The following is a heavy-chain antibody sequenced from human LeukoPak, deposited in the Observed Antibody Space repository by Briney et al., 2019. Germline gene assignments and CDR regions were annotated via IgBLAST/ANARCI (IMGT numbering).Heavy chain of an antibody. V-gene: IGHV4-39*01. J-gene: IGHJ6*02. CDR3: ARQAMVVTAIPAYYGMDV. CDR2: IYYSGST. CDR1: GGSISSSSYY. Sequence: PSETLSLTCIVSGGSISSSSYYWGWIRQPPGKGLEWIGSIYYSGSTYYNPSLKSRVTISVDTSKNQFSLKLSSVTAADTAVYYCARQAMVVTAIPAYYGMDVWGQGTTVTVSS. D-gene: IGHD2-21*02.